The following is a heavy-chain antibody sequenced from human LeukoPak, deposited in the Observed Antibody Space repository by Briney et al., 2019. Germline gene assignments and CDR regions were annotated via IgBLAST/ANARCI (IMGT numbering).Heavy chain of an antibody. D-gene: IGHD3-9*01. CDR1: GYIFTSYG. J-gene: IGHJ4*02. CDR2: ISPYNGNT. Sequence: ASVKVSCKASGYIFTSYGISWVRQAPGQGLEWMGWISPYNGNTDYAQRLQGRLTMTTDTSTSTAYMELRSLRSDDTAVYYCVRHARYFDWLSIWGQGTLVTVSS. CDR3: VRHARYFDWLSI. V-gene: IGHV1-18*01.